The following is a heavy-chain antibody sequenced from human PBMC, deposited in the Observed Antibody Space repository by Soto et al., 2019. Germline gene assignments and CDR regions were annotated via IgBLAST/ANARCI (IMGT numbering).Heavy chain of an antibody. CDR2: IYSGGST. CDR3: VKDRYAWEVNQSVDF. V-gene: IGHV3-53*05. D-gene: IGHD1-26*01. Sequence: GGSLRLSCAASGFTVSSNYMSWVRQAPGKGLEWVSVIYSGGSTYYADSVKGRFTISRDNSKKTLYVQVNIVRVEDTDIYYCVKDRYAWEVNQSVDFWGHGTLVTVSS. CDR1: GFTVSSNY. J-gene: IGHJ4*01.